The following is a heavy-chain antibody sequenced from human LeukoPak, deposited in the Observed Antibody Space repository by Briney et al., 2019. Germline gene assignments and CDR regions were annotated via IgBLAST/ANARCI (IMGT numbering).Heavy chain of an antibody. V-gene: IGHV3-30*02. Sequence: GGSLRLSCAASGFTFSSYGMHWVRQAPGKGLDWVAFTRYDGNNYYNADSVKGRFTISRDNSKNTLYPQMNSLRAEDTAVYYCAKDRKYSGIYPYYFDYWGQGTLVNVSS. CDR3: AKDRKYSGIYPYYFDY. CDR2: TRYDGNNY. J-gene: IGHJ4*02. D-gene: IGHD1-26*01. CDR1: GFTFSSYG.